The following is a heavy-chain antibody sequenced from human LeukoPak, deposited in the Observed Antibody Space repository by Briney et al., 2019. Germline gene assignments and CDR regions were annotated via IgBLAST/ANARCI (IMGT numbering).Heavy chain of an antibody. CDR3: ARPTYGDYEPFFDY. CDR2: ISSSSTYI. D-gene: IGHD4-17*01. V-gene: IGHV3-21*01. Sequence: GGSLRLSCAASGFTFSSYSMNWVHQAPGKGLEWVSSISSSSTYIYYADSVKGRFTISRDNAKNSLYLQMNSLRAEDTAVYYCARPTYGDYEPFFDYWGQGTLVTVSS. CDR1: GFTFSSYS. J-gene: IGHJ4*02.